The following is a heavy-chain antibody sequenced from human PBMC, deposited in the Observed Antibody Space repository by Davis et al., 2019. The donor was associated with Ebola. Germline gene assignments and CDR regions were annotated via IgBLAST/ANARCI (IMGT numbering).Heavy chain of an antibody. J-gene: IGHJ4*02. CDR3: ARGRGVQGVRLDY. Sequence: MPGGSLRLSCAVYGGSFSGYYWSWIRQPPGKGLEWIGEINHSGSTNYNPSLKSRVTISVATSKNQFSLKLSSVTAADTAVYYCARGRGVQGVRLDYWGQGTLVTVSS. V-gene: IGHV4-34*01. D-gene: IGHD3-10*01. CDR1: GGSFSGYY. CDR2: INHSGST.